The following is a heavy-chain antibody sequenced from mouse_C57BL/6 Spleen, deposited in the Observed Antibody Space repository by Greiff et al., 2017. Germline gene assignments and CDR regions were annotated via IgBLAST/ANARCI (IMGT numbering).Heavy chain of an antibody. CDR3: ARNRPTGPFDY. D-gene: IGHD4-1*02. Sequence: VQLQQSGPGLVQPSQSLSITCTVSGFSLTSYGVHWVRQSPGKGLEWLGVIWSGGSTDYNAAFISRLSISKDNSKSQVFFKMNSLQADVTAIYYCARNRPTGPFDYWGQGTTLTVSS. CDR1: GFSLTSYG. V-gene: IGHV2-2*01. J-gene: IGHJ2*01. CDR2: IWSGGST.